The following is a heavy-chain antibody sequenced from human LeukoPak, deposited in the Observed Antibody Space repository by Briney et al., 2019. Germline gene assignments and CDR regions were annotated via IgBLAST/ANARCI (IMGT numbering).Heavy chain of an antibody. CDR1: GFSFGDYA. CDR2: ISGSGGST. D-gene: IGHD1-26*01. V-gene: IGHV3-23*01. CDR3: AKDPVSPSGGRPFDY. Sequence: GGSLRLSCTASGFSFGDYAMSWVRQAPGKGLEWVSAISGSGGSTYYADSVKGRFTISRDNSKNTLYLQMNSLRAEDTAVYYCAKDPVSPSGGRPFDYWGQGTLVTVSS. J-gene: IGHJ4*02.